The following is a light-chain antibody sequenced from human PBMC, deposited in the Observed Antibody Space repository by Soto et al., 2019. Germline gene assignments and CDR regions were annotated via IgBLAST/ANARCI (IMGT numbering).Light chain of an antibody. CDR2: YKSDSDK. Sequence: QSVLTQPSSLSASPGASASLTCTLRSGINVGTYRIYWYQQKPGSPPQYLLRYKSDSDKQQGSGVPSRFSGSKDASANVGILLISGLQSEDEADYYCMIWYASSWLFGGGTKLTVL. CDR1: SGINVGTYR. V-gene: IGLV5-45*03. CDR3: MIWYASSWL. J-gene: IGLJ3*02.